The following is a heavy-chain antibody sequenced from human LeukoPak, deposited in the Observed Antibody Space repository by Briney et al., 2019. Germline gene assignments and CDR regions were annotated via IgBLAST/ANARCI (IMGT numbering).Heavy chain of an antibody. V-gene: IGHV3-66*01. J-gene: IGHJ5*02. CDR3: ARGGAASGWFDP. CDR2: IYSGGST. CDR1: GFTFSSYG. Sequence: PGRSLRLSCAASGFTFSSYGMHWVRQAPGKGLEWVSVIYSGGSTYYADSVKGRFTISRDNSKNTLYLQINSLRAEDTAVYYCARGGAASGWFDPWGQGTLVTVSS. D-gene: IGHD6-13*01.